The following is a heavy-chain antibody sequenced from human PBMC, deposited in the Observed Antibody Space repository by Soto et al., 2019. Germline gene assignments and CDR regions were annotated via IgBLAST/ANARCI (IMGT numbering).Heavy chain of an antibody. D-gene: IGHD3-16*01. Sequence: SETLSLTCAVYGGSFSGYYWSWIRQPPGKGLEWIGEINHSGSTNYNPSLKSRITVTPDTSKNQFSLHLNSVTPEDTAVYYCAREFPYYESSDSYFDYWGQAALVTVSS. CDR2: INHSGST. CDR3: AREFPYYESSDSYFDY. V-gene: IGHV4-34*01. J-gene: IGHJ4*02. CDR1: GGSFSGYY.